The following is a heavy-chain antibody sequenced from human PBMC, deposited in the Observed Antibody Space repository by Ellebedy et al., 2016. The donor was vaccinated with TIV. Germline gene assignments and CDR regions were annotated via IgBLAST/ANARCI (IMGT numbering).Heavy chain of an antibody. V-gene: IGHV1-18*04. Sequence: AASVKVSCKASGYTFSSYGISWVRQAPGQGLEWMGWISAYNGDTKYAQNLQDRVTVTTDTSTTTAYMELRSLRAEDTAVYYCVRDSVSGWKNFHYWGQGSLVTVPS. CDR1: GYTFSSYG. CDR2: ISAYNGDT. J-gene: IGHJ4*02. D-gene: IGHD6-19*01. CDR3: VRDSVSGWKNFHY.